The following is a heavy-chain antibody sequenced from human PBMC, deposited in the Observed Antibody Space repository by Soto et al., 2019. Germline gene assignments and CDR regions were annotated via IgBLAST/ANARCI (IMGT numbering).Heavy chain of an antibody. CDR3: ARDLYCSGGSCYGQYWYYYYGMDV. CDR1: GFTFSSYA. J-gene: IGHJ6*02. D-gene: IGHD2-15*01. Sequence: QPGGSLRLSCAASGFTFSSYAMHWVRQAPGKGLEWVAVISYDGSNKYYADSVKGRFTISRDNSKNTLYLQMDSLRAEDTAVYYCARDLYCSGGSCYGQYWYYYYGMDVWGQGTTVTVSS. CDR2: ISYDGSNK. V-gene: IGHV3-30-3*01.